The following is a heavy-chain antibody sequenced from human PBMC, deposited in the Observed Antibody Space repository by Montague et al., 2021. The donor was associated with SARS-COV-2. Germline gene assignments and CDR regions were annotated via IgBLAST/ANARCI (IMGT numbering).Heavy chain of an antibody. J-gene: IGHJ4*02. CDR1: GESIDRDTYY. D-gene: IGHD6-19*01. CDR3: ARPGSVSGWFYFDD. V-gene: IGHV4-39*02. Sequence: SDTLSLTRIVSGESIDRDTYYWGWIRQSPEKGLEWIGSLSSSGSTYYNPSLRSRVTISMDTSKNHFSLKVNSVTATDTAVYFCARPGSVSGWFYFDDWGQGTLVSVSS. CDR2: LSSSGST.